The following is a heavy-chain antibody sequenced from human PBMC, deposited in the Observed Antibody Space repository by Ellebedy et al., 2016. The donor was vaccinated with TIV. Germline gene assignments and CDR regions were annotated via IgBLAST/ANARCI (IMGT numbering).Heavy chain of an antibody. CDR3: ARDPRAYCGGDCYSRVWYFDL. Sequence: PGGSLRLSCAASGFTFSSYAMNWVRQAPGKGLEWVAVISYDGSDKYYGDSVKGRFTISRDNSKNTLYLQMNSLRAEDTAVYYCARDPRAYCGGDCYSRVWYFDLWGRGTLVTVSS. CDR1: GFTFSSYA. CDR2: ISYDGSDK. D-gene: IGHD2-21*02. J-gene: IGHJ2*01. V-gene: IGHV3-30*04.